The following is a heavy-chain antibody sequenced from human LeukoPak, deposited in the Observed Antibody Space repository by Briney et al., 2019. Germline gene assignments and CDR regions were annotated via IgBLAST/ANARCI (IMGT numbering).Heavy chain of an antibody. V-gene: IGHV3-7*05. J-gene: IGHJ4*02. CDR1: TFTLNHYR. CDR2: IKQDGSEK. Sequence: GGSLRLSCTASTFTLNHYRVSWVRQAPGKGLEWVANIKQDGSEKYYVDSVKGRFTISRDNAKNSLYLQMNSLRAEDTAVYYCASRAGYTGSWSAFDYWGQGTLVTVSS. CDR3: ASRAGYTGSWSAFDY. D-gene: IGHD6-13*01.